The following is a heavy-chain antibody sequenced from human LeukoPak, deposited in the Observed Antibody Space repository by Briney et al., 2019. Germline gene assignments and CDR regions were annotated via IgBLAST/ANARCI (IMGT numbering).Heavy chain of an antibody. D-gene: IGHD3-9*01. CDR1: GYTFTSYA. Sequence: ASVKVSCKASGYTFTSYAMHWVRQAPGQRLEWMGWINAGNGNTKYSQKFQGRVTITRDTSASTAYMELSSLRSEDTAVYYCARDPLTLYDYYMDVWGKGTTVTVSS. CDR2: INAGNGNT. CDR3: ARDPLTLYDYYMDV. J-gene: IGHJ6*03. V-gene: IGHV1-3*01.